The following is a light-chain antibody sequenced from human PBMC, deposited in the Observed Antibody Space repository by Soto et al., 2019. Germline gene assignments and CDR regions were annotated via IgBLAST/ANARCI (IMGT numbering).Light chain of an antibody. V-gene: IGKV3-20*01. Sequence: EIVLTQSPGTLSLSPGERATLSCRASQSVSSSYLAWYQQKPGQAPRLLIYGASSSATGIPDRFSGSGAGTDFALTSSRLEPEYLTVSYCQQYCSSPFTCGPGTKVDIK. J-gene: IGKJ3*01. CDR2: GAS. CDR3: QQYCSSPFT. CDR1: QSVSSSY.